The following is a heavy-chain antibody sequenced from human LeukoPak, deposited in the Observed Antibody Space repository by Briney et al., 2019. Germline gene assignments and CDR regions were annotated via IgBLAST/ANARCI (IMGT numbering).Heavy chain of an antibody. D-gene: IGHD4-23*01. CDR3: ARDGNLFDY. CDR2: ISSSGSTI. CDR1: GFTFSSYS. J-gene: IGHJ4*02. V-gene: IGHV3-48*01. Sequence: GGSLRLSCAASGFTFSSYSMNWVRQAPGKGLEWLSYISSSGSTIYYADSVQGRFTISRDNAKNSLYLQMNSLRVEDTAVYYCARDGNLFDYWGQGTLVTVSS.